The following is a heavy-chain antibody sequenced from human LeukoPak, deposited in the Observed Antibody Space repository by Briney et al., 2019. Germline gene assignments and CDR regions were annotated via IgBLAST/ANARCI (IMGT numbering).Heavy chain of an antibody. D-gene: IGHD3-22*01. V-gene: IGHV3-7*01. J-gene: IGHJ4*02. CDR3: ARDGDVSGYSD. CDR1: GFTFSPYW. CDR2: IKQDGSEK. Sequence: GGSLRLSSAGSGFTFSPYWMSWVRQAPGKGLEWVANIKQDGSEKYYVDSVKGRFAISRDNAKNSLYLQMNSLRAEDTAVYYCARDGDVSGYSDWGQGTPVTVSS.